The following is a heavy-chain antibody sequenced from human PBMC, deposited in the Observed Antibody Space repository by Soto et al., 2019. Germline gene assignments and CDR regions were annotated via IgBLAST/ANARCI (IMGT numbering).Heavy chain of an antibody. CDR1: AFTFSNYW. CDR3: ARIASAGRGWDV. Sequence: EVQLVESGGGLVQPGGSLRLSCAAGAFTFSNYWMSCVRQAPGKGLEWVGNIKQDGSEKNYVDSVKGRFTISRDNAKNSLFLQMNSLRAEDTAVYYCARIASAGRGWDVWGQGTTVIVSS. V-gene: IGHV3-7*01. CDR2: IKQDGSEK. J-gene: IGHJ6*02. D-gene: IGHD6-13*01.